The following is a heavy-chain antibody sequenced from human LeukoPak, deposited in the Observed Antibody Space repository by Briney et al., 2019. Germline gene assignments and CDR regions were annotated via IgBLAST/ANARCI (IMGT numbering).Heavy chain of an antibody. Sequence: GGSLRLSCAASGFTFSDWYMSWIRQAPGKGLEWVSYIDMSGHTIYYADSVKGRFTISRDNARNSLYLQMSSLRAEDTAVYYCARGHYGLDVWGQGTTVTVSS. V-gene: IGHV3-11*01. J-gene: IGHJ6*02. CDR1: GFTFSDWY. CDR2: IDMSGHTI. CDR3: ARGHYGLDV.